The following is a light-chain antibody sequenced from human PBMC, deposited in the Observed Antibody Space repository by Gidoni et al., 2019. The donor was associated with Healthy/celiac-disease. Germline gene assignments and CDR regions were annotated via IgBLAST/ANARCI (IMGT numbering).Light chain of an antibody. CDR1: QSVSSN. Sequence: EIVMTQSPATLSVSPGERATLSCRASQSVSSNLAWYQQKPGQAPRLLIYGASTRATGIPEFTLTISSPQSEDFAVYYCQQYNNWQWTFGQGTKVEIK. V-gene: IGKV3-15*01. CDR2: GAS. J-gene: IGKJ1*01. CDR3: QQYNNWQWT.